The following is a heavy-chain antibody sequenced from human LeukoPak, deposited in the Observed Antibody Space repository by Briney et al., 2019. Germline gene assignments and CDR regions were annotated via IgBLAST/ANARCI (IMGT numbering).Heavy chain of an antibody. CDR3: ARVGGSYYGRWFDP. Sequence: ASVKVSCKASGYTFTGYYMHWVRQAPGQGLEWMGWINPNSGGTNYAQKFQGRVTMTRDTSISTAYMELSRLRSDDTAVYYCARVGGSYYGRWFDPWGQGTLVTVSS. D-gene: IGHD1-26*01. V-gene: IGHV1-2*02. J-gene: IGHJ5*02. CDR2: INPNSGGT. CDR1: GYTFTGYY.